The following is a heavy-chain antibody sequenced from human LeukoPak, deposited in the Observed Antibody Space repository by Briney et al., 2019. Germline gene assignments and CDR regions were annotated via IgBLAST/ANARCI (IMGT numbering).Heavy chain of an antibody. Sequence: GASVKVSCKTSGYTFTSYDINWVRQATGQGLEWMGWMNPNSGNTGYAQKFQGRVTMTRNTSISTAYMELSSLRSEDTAVYYCASGGYTSDYAMLGGWFDPWGQGTLVTVSS. J-gene: IGHJ5*02. V-gene: IGHV1-8*01. D-gene: IGHD5-18*01. CDR1: GYTFTSYD. CDR3: ASGGYTSDYAMLGGWFDP. CDR2: MNPNSGNT.